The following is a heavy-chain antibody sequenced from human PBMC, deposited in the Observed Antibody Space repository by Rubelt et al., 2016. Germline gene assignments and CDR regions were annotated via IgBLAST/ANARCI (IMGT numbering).Heavy chain of an antibody. J-gene: IGHJ4*02. CDR3: ARLEGPTAAGSGGDY. CDR1: GGSISSSSYY. Sequence: QLQLQESGPGLVKPSETLSLTCTVSGGSISSSSYYWGWIRQPPGKGLEWIGSIYYSGSTYYNPSRKWRCTISVDKSQKPLSLKLSAVTAADTAVYYCARLEGPTAAGSGGDYWGQGTLVTVSS. CDR2: IYYSGST. D-gene: IGHD6-13*01. V-gene: IGHV4-39*01.